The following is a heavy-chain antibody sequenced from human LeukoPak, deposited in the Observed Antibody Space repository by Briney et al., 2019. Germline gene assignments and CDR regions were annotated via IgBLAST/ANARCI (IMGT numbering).Heavy chain of an antibody. CDR2: IKQSGSEK. D-gene: IGHD5-24*01. Sequence: GGSLRLSCAASGFTFSSYSMNWVRQAPGKGLEWVANIKQSGSEKYYVDSVKGRFTISRDNSKNTLYLQMNSLRAEDTAVYYCAKSGYNRFDYWGQGTLVTVSS. CDR1: GFTFSSYS. V-gene: IGHV3-7*03. CDR3: AKSGYNRFDY. J-gene: IGHJ4*02.